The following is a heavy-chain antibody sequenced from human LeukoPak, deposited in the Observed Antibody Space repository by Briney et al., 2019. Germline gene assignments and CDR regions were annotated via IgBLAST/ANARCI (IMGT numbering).Heavy chain of an antibody. V-gene: IGHV3-23*01. D-gene: IGHD2-8*01. CDR3: AKDREVYVQNWFDP. J-gene: IGHJ5*02. Sequence: GGSLRLSCAASGFTFSSYAMSWVRQAPGEGLEWVSAISGSGGSTYYADSVKGRFTVSRDNSKNTLYLQMNSLRAEDTAVYYCAKDREVYVQNWFDPWGQGTLVTVSS. CDR1: GFTFSSYA. CDR2: ISGSGGST.